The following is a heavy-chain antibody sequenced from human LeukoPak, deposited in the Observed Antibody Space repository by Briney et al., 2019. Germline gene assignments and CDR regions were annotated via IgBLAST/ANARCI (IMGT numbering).Heavy chain of an antibody. D-gene: IGHD3-10*01. V-gene: IGHV1-46*01. Sequence: GASVKVSCKASGYTFTNYYMHWVRQAPGQGLEWLGIINPSGGSTTYAQKFQGRVTMTRDTSTSTVYMELSSLRSEDTAVYYCARGPMRGWFDPWGQGTLDTVSS. CDR2: INPSGGST. CDR3: ARGPMRGWFDP. CDR1: GYTFTNYY. J-gene: IGHJ5*02.